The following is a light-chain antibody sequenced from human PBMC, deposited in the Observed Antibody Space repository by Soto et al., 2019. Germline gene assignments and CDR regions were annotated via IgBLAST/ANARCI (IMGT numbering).Light chain of an antibody. CDR2: EGS. CDR3: SSYAGGRTFGVI. Sequence: QSALTQPASVSGSPGQSITISCTGTSSDVGSYNLVSWYQQHPGKAPKLMIYEGSKRPSGVPNRFSAAKSVNTASLTISGLQAEDEADYYCSSYAGGRTFGVIFGGGTQLTVL. J-gene: IGLJ2*01. V-gene: IGLV2-23*03. CDR1: SSDVGSYNL.